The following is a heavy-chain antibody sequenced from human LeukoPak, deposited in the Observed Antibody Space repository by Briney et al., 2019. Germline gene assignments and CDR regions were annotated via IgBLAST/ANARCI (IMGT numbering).Heavy chain of an antibody. CDR3: VKEQNTGWYRVADY. Sequence: GRALRLSCAASGFAFSDCGMHWVREALGKGLELVAVISYDGSEIHYADSVKGRFVISRDISKSTLHLQMNSLRVEDTAVYHCVKEQNTGWYRVADYWGQGTLVAVSS. CDR2: ISYDGSEI. J-gene: IGHJ4*02. D-gene: IGHD6-19*01. CDR1: GFAFSDCG. V-gene: IGHV3-30*18.